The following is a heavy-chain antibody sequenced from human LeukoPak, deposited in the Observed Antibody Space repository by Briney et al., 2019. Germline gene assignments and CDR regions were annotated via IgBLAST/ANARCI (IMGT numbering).Heavy chain of an antibody. Sequence: GGSLRLSCAASGFTFSSYGMHWVRQAPGKGLEWVAFIRYDGSNKYYADSVKGRFTISRDNSKNTLYLQMNSLRAEDTAVYYCASQRRRGLGAFDIWGQGTMVTVSS. CDR1: GFTFSSYG. V-gene: IGHV3-30*02. J-gene: IGHJ3*02. CDR3: ASQRRRGLGAFDI. D-gene: IGHD1-1*01. CDR2: IRYDGSNK.